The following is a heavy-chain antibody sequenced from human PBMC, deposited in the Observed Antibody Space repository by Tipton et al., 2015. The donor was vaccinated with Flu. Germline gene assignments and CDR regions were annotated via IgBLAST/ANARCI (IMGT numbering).Heavy chain of an antibody. Sequence: TLSLTCTVSGGSISSYYWSWIRQPPGKGLEWIGYIYYSGSTNYNPSLKSRVTISVDTSKNQISLKLSSVTAADTAVYYCARYGTYDGSRYFQHWGQGTLVTVSS. D-gene: IGHD1-26*01. J-gene: IGHJ1*01. V-gene: IGHV4-59*01. CDR2: IYYSGST. CDR3: ARYGTYDGSRYFQH. CDR1: GGSISSYY.